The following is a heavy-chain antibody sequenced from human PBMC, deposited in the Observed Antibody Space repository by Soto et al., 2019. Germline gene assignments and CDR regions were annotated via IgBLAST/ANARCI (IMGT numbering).Heavy chain of an antibody. Sequence: QVQLVQSGAEVKKPGSSVKVSCKASGGTFSSYAISWVRQAPGQGLEWMGGIIPIFGTANYAQKFQGRVTIPADESTSTAEMELSSLRSEDTAVYYCARDRDYGGKTDYWGQGTLVTVSS. V-gene: IGHV1-69*12. D-gene: IGHD4-17*01. CDR2: IIPIFGTA. CDR1: GGTFSSYA. CDR3: ARDRDYGGKTDY. J-gene: IGHJ4*02.